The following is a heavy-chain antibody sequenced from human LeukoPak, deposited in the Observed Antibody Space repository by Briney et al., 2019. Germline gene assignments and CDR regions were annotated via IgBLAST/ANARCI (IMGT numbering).Heavy chain of an antibody. CDR3: AREGIVGAFDY. J-gene: IGHJ4*02. CDR1: GYTFTSYD. D-gene: IGHD1-26*01. CDR2: INPNSGGT. Sequence: ASVKVSCKASGYTFTSYDINWVRQATGQGLEWMGWINPNSGGTNYAQKFQGRVTMTRDTSISTAYMELSRLRSDDTAVYYCAREGIVGAFDYWGQGTLVTVSS. V-gene: IGHV1-2*02.